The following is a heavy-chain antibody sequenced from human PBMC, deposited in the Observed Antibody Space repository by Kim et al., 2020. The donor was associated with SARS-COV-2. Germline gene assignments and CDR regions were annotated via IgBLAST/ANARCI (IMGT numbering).Heavy chain of an antibody. CDR3: ARREYSYGGDY. D-gene: IGHD5-18*01. V-gene: IGHV5-51*01. Sequence: TRYSPSFQGQVTSSADKSISTAYLQWSSLKASDTAMYYCARREYSYGGDYWGQGTLVTVSS. CDR2: T. J-gene: IGHJ4*02.